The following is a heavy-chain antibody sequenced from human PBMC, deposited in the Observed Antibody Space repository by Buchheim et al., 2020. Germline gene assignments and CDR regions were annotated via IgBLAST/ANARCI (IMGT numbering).Heavy chain of an antibody. CDR3: ARPIPPYCSSTSCYSGYFDL. CDR1: GGSISSSSYY. V-gene: IGHV4-39*01. J-gene: IGHJ2*01. Sequence: QLQLQESGPGLVKPSETLSLTCTVSGGSISSSSYYWGWIRQPPGKGLEWIGCIYYSGSTYYNPSLKSRATISVDTSNNQFFLKLSSVTAADTAVYYCARPIPPYCSSTSCYSGYFDLWGRGTL. D-gene: IGHD2-2*01. CDR2: IYYSGST.